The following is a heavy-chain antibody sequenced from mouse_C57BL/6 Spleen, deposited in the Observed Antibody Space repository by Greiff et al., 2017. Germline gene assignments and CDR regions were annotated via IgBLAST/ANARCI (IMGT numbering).Heavy chain of an antibody. CDR3: ARSVITTVVATDWYFDV. D-gene: IGHD1-1*01. Sequence: VKLQESGAELMKPGASVKLSCKATGYTFTGYWIEWVKQRPGHGLEWIGEMLPGSGSTNYNEKFKGKATFTADTSSNTAYMQLSSLTTEDSAIYYCARSVITTVVATDWYFDVWGTGTTVTVSS. J-gene: IGHJ1*03. CDR2: MLPGSGST. CDR1: GYTFTGYW. V-gene: IGHV1-9*01.